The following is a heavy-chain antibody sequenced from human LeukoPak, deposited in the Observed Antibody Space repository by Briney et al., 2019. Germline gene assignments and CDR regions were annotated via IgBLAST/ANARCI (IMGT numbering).Heavy chain of an antibody. CDR2: IYYSGST. V-gene: IGHV4-30-4*01. CDR1: GGSISNSYYY. D-gene: IGHD5-18*01. Sequence: PSETLSLTCTVSGGSISNSYYYWSWIRQPPGKGLEWIGYIYYSGSTYYNPSLRSRVTISVDTSKNQFSLKLSSVTAADTAVYYCARVLSGYSYGDVGDAFDIWGQGTMVTVSS. J-gene: IGHJ3*02. CDR3: ARVLSGYSYGDVGDAFDI.